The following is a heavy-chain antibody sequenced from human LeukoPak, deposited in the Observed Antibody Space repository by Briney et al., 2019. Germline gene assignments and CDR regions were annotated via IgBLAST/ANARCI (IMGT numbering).Heavy chain of an antibody. CDR3: ASGYYDFWSGYYTGYYYYYMDV. V-gene: IGHV3-48*04. CDR2: ISSSSSTI. CDR1: GFTFSSYS. J-gene: IGHJ6*03. Sequence: PGGSLRLSCAASGFTFSSYSMNWVRQAPGKGLEWVSYISSSSSTIYYADSVKGRFTISRDNAKNSLYLQMNSLRAEDTAVYYCASGYYDFWSGYYTGYYYYYMDVWGKGTTVTVSS. D-gene: IGHD3-3*01.